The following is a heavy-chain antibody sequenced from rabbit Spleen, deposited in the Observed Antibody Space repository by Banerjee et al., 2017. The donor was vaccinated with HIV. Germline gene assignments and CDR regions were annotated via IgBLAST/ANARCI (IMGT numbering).Heavy chain of an antibody. CDR3: ARDTGSSFSSYGMDL. D-gene: IGHD8-1*01. CDR1: GFSFSTSHY. V-gene: IGHV1S40*01. Sequence: QSLEESGGDLVKPEGSLTLTCTASGFSFSTSHYMCWVRQAPGKGLEWISCIAGSSSDFTYSATWAKGRFTCSKTSSTTVTLQMTSLTVADTATYFCARDTGSSFSSYGMDLWGQGTLVTVS. CDR2: IAGSSSDFT. J-gene: IGHJ6*01.